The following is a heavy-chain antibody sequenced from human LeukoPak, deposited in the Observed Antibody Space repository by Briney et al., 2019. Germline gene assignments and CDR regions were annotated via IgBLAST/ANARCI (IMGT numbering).Heavy chain of an antibody. CDR2: ISSGSSYI. D-gene: IGHD3-3*01. CDR1: GFTFSSYS. J-gene: IGHJ4*02. V-gene: IGHV3-21*01. CDR3: ANTGFFEDFDY. Sequence: GGSLRLSCAASGFTFSSYSMNWVRQAPGEGLEWVSSISSGSSYIYYADSMKGRFTISRDNAKNSLYLQMNSLRAEDTAVYYCANTGFFEDFDYWGQGTLVTVSS.